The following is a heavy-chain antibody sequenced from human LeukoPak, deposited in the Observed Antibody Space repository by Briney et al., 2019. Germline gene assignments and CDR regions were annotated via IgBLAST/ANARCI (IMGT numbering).Heavy chain of an antibody. CDR3: ARERLAAAGPTHY. V-gene: IGHV1-69*05. CDR2: IIPIFGTA. J-gene: IGHJ4*02. D-gene: IGHD6-13*01. Sequence: SVKVSCKASGGTFSSYAISWVRQAPGQGLEWMGRIIPIFGTANYAQKFQGRVTITTDESTSTAYMELSSLRSEDTAVYYCARERLAAAGPTHYWGREPWSPSPQ. CDR1: GGTFSSYA.